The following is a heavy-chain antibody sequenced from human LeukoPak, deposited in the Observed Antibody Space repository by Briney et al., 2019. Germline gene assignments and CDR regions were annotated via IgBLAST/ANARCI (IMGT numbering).Heavy chain of an antibody. Sequence: GGSLRLSCAASGFTFSSYWMSWVRQAPGKGLEWVANIKQDGSEKYYVDSVKGRFTISRDNSRNTVYLQMNSLRVEDTAIFYCAKDGGFWSGYYPSWGQGTLVTVSS. V-gene: IGHV3-7*03. CDR1: GFTFSSYW. CDR2: IKQDGSEK. J-gene: IGHJ5*02. CDR3: AKDGGFWSGYYPS. D-gene: IGHD3-3*01.